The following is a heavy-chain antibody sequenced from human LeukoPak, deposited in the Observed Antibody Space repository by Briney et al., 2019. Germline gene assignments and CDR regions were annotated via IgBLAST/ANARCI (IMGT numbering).Heavy chain of an antibody. D-gene: IGHD3-16*01. V-gene: IGHV4-4*07. Sequence: PSQTLSLTCTVSCGSISSYYSTWVWPPDPPGPARLGRSCTSGRPDYNPSPKRRTTRSVKTSKYQPPLHLTSVPAAATAEYYAARDLSVATSLFSDSCGQGTLVTVSS. CDR3: ARDLSVATSLFSDS. CDR2: SCTSGRP. CDR1: CGSISSYY. J-gene: IGHJ4*02.